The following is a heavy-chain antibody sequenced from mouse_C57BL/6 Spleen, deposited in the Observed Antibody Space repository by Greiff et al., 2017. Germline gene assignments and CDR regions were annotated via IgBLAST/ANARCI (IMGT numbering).Heavy chain of an antibody. D-gene: IGHD2-4*01. J-gene: IGHJ3*01. CDR1: GYTFTSYW. Sequence: QVQLKQPGAELVKPGASVKLSCKASGYTFTSYWMHWVKQRPGRGFEWIGRIDPNSGGTKYNEKFKSKATLTVDKPSSTAYMQLSSLTSKDSAVYYCARDDYAWFAYWGQGTLVTVSA. CDR2: IDPNSGGT. V-gene: IGHV1-72*01. CDR3: ARDDYAWFAY.